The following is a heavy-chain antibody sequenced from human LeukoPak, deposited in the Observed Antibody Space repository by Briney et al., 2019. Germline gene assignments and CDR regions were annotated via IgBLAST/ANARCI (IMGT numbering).Heavy chain of an antibody. D-gene: IGHD3-22*01. CDR3: AREGNYDGRGFQYFGMDV. J-gene: IGHJ6*02. Sequence: GGSLTLSCEASGFTFSDYYMSWIRQAPGQGLERLSYMTFDGSGVFYADSVQGRFIISRDNAKTSLYLHMTSVRAEDTAIYSCAREGNYDGRGFQYFGMDVWGQGTTVTVSS. CDR2: MTFDGSGV. CDR1: GFTFSDYY. V-gene: IGHV3-11*01.